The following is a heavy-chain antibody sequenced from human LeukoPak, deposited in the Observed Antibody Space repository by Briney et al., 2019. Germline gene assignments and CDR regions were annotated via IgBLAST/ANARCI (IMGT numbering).Heavy chain of an antibody. V-gene: IGHV1-2*06. D-gene: IGHD6-13*01. J-gene: IGHJ4*02. CDR1: GYNFTGYY. CDR2: INPNSGGT. Sequence: ASVKVSCKASGYNFTGYYMHWVRQAPGQGPEWMGRINPNSGGTNYAQKFQGRVTMTRDTSISTAYMELSRLRSDDTAVYYCARFIAAAIDYFDYWGQGTLVTVSS. CDR3: ARFIAAAIDYFDY.